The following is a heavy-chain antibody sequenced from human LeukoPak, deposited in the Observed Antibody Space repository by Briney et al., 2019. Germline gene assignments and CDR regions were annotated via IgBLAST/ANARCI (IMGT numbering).Heavy chain of an antibody. CDR2: IRNDGSIK. CDR1: GFTFSSYG. CDR3: AKDLHTLTSGSYYYYFDY. J-gene: IGHJ4*02. Sequence: PGGSLRLSCAASGFTFSSYGMHWVRQAPGKGLEWVAFIRNDGSIKHYADSVKGRFTISRDNSKNTLYLQMNSLRAEDTAVYYCAKDLHTLTSGSYYYYFDYWGQGTLVTVSS. D-gene: IGHD3-10*01. V-gene: IGHV3-30*02.